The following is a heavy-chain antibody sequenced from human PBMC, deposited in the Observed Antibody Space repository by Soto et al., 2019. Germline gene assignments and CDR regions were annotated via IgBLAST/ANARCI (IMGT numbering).Heavy chain of an antibody. J-gene: IGHJ6*02. V-gene: IGHV1-69*13. D-gene: IGHD2-2*01. Sequence: VKLYCKSSGGTFSRYAISWVRQAPGQGLEWMGGIIPIFGTANYAQKFQGRVTITADESTSTAYMELSSLRSEDTAVYYCATRTFFYPLCSYYYCIDFLGQATQVTVS. CDR1: GGTFSRYA. CDR3: ATRTFFYPLCSYYYCIDF. CDR2: IIPIFGTA.